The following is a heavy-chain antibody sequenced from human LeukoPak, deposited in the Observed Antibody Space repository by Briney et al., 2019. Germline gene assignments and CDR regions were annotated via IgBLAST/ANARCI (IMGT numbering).Heavy chain of an antibody. J-gene: IGHJ4*02. V-gene: IGHV3-30*04. CDR2: ISYDGGNK. D-gene: IGHD6-13*01. CDR3: ARTPAAAGSLFDH. Sequence: PGGSLRLSCAASGFTFSNYALHWVRQAPGKGLEWVAVISYDGGNKYYADSVRGRFTISRDNSKNTLCLQMNSLRAEDTAVYYCARTPAAAGSLFDHWGQGTLVTVSP. CDR1: GFTFSNYA.